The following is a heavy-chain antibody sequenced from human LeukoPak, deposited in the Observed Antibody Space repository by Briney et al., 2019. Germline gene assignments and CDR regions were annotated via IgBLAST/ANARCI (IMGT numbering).Heavy chain of an antibody. CDR3: TKDAIAANSIWDYFEY. D-gene: IGHD1-26*01. Sequence: GGSLRLSCAASGFSFSSFFLNWVRLTPGRELEWVACISQDESETFYMDSVRGRFTISRDNTKKSLYLQMNSLRAEDTGVYYCTKDAIAANSIWDYFEYWGQGDLVIVSS. CDR2: ISQDESET. J-gene: IGHJ4*02. CDR1: GFSFSSFF. V-gene: IGHV3-7*03.